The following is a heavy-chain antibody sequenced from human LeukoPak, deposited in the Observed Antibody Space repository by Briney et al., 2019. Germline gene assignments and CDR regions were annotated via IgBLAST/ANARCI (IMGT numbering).Heavy chain of an antibody. CDR1: GGSISSNNW. V-gene: IGHV4-4*02. J-gene: IGHJ5*02. CDR3: VRGRYSSGWFKDKNWFDP. D-gene: IGHD6-19*01. CDR2: IYHSGSA. Sequence: SETLSLTCAVSGGSISSNNWWTWVRQPPGKGLEWIGEIYHSGSANYNPSLKSRATISVDTSKNQFSLKLSSVTAADTAVYYCVRGRYSSGWFKDKNWFDPWGQGIPVTVSS.